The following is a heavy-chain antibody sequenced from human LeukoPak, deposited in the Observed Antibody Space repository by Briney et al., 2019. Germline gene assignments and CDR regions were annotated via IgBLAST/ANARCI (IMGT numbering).Heavy chain of an antibody. CDR1: GYTLSGYY. CDR3: AREYILTAYYGDY. CDR2: INPNSGGA. V-gene: IGHV1-2*02. D-gene: IGHD3-9*01. Sequence: ASVKVSCKASGYTLSGYYMHWVRQAPGHGLEWMGSINPNSGGANYAQKFQGRVTMTWETSISTAYMELSRLSSDDTAVYYCAREYILTAYYGDYWGQGTLVTVSS. J-gene: IGHJ4*02.